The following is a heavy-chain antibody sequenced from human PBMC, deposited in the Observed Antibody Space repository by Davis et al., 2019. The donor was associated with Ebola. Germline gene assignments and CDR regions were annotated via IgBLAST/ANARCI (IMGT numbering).Heavy chain of an antibody. J-gene: IGHJ4*02. Sequence: PGGSLRLSCAASGFTFSNYAMHWVRQAPGKGLEWVAVISYDGSKKYYADSVKGRFTISRDNSKNTVDLQMNSLRAEDTAVYYCARERGLYCSSMSCYAFAYWGQGTLVTVSS. CDR1: GFTFSNYA. V-gene: IGHV3-30-3*01. CDR2: ISYDGSKK. CDR3: ARERGLYCSSMSCYAFAY. D-gene: IGHD2-2*01.